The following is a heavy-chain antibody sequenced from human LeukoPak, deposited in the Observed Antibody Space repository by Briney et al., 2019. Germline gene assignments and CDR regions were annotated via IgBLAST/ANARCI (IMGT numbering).Heavy chain of an antibody. J-gene: IGHJ3*02. CDR2: ISWNSGSI. CDR1: GFTFDDYA. V-gene: IGHV3-9*01. Sequence: PGRSLRLSCAASGFTFDDYAMHWVRQAPGKGLEWVSGISWNSGSIGYADSVKGRFTISRDNAKNSLYLQMNSLRAEDTALYYCAKDRGAFDIWGQGTMVTVSS. CDR3: AKDRGAFDI.